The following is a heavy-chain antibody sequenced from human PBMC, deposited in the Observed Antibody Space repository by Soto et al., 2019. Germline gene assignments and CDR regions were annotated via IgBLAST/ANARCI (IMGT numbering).Heavy chain of an antibody. J-gene: IGHJ4*02. CDR1: GFTFSSYA. Sequence: GGSLRLSCAASGFTFSSYAMHWVRPAPGKGLEWVAVISNNGATRYYADSVKGRFTISRDNAKTSLYLQMDSLRNEDTAVYYCARFFGSGFDYWGQGTLVSVSS. CDR3: ARFFGSGFDY. D-gene: IGHD6-19*01. V-gene: IGHV3-30*04. CDR2: ISNNGATR.